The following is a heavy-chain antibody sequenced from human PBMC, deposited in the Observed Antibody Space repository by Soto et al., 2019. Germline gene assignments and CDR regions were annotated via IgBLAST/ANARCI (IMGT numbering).Heavy chain of an antibody. CDR2: IYSGGST. CDR1: GFTVSSNY. CDR3: AISVEMATIWLGLDV. Sequence: EVQLVETGGGLIQPGGSLRLSCAASGFTVSSNYMSWVRQAPGKGLEWVSVIYSGGSTYYADSVKGRFTISRNNSKNTLYLQMNRLRAEDTAVYYCAISVEMATIWLGLDVWGQGTTVTVSS. J-gene: IGHJ6*02. D-gene: IGHD5-12*01. V-gene: IGHV3-53*02.